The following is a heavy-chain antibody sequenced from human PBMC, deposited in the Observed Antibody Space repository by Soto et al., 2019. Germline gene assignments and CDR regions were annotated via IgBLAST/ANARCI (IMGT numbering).Heavy chain of an antibody. D-gene: IGHD6-13*01. CDR1: GFTVSSKY. CDR2: IYSGGST. V-gene: IGHV3-53*01. J-gene: IGHJ3*02. CDR3: ARAGYPLDAFDT. Sequence: LRLSCAASGFTVSSKYMSWVRQAPGKGLEWVSVIYSGGSTYYADSVKGRFTISRDNSKNTLYLQMNSLRAEDTAVYYCARAGYPLDAFDTWGQGTMVTVSS.